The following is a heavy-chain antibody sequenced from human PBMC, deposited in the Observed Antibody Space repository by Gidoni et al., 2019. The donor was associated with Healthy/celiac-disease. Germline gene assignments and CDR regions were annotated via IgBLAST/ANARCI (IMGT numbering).Heavy chain of an antibody. Sequence: QVQLQESGPGLVKPSETLSLTCTVSGGPISSYYWSWIRQPPGKGLEWIGYIHYSGSTNYNPSLKSRVTISVDTSKNQFSLKLSSVTAADTAVYYCARDLAAAGHYYGMDVWGKGTTVTVSS. J-gene: IGHJ6*04. CDR3: ARDLAAAGHYYGMDV. V-gene: IGHV4-59*01. D-gene: IGHD6-13*01. CDR1: GGPISSYY. CDR2: IHYSGST.